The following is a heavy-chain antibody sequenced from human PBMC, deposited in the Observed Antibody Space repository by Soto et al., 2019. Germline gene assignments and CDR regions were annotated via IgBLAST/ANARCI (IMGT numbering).Heavy chain of an antibody. J-gene: IGHJ6*02. CDR3: ARDLYQSVFSYGMDV. Sequence: QVQVMQSGAEVKKPGASVKVSCKASGYTFTSYGISWVRQAPGQGLEWMGWISTYNGNTNYAQKLQGRVTMTTDTSTSTAYMEWRTLRSDDTAVYYCARDLYQSVFSYGMDVWGQGTTVTVSS. V-gene: IGHV1-18*01. CDR1: GYTFTSYG. D-gene: IGHD2-2*01. CDR2: ISTYNGNT.